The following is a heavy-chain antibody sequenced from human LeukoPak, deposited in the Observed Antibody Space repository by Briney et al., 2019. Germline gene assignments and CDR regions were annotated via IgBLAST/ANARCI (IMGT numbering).Heavy chain of an antibody. J-gene: IGHJ4*02. V-gene: IGHV1-2*02. CDR2: INPNSGGT. CDR1: GYTFTGYY. D-gene: IGHD6-13*01. Sequence: ASVKVSCKASGYTFTGYYMHWVRQAPGQGLEWMGWINPNSGGTNYAQKFQGRVTMTRDTSISTAYMELSRLRSDDTAVYYCVRVPRRQLVLFYFDHWGQGTLVTVSS. CDR3: VRVPRRQLVLFYFDH.